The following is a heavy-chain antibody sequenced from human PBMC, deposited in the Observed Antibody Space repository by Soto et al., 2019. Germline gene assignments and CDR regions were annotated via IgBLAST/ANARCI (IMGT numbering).Heavy chain of an antibody. CDR3: ANRLEELPYYFDY. CDR2: ISGSGGST. J-gene: IGHJ4*02. CDR1: GFTFSSYA. V-gene: IGHV3-23*01. Sequence: GALRLSCAASGFTFSSYAMSWVRQAPGKGLEWVSAISGSGGSTYYADSVKGRFTISRDNSKNTLYLQMNSLRAEDTAIYYCANRLEELPYYFDYWGQGTLVTVSS. D-gene: IGHD1-26*01.